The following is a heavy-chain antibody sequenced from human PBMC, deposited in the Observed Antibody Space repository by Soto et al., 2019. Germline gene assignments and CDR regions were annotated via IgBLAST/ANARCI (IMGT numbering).Heavy chain of an antibody. V-gene: IGHV4-59*08. CDR3: ARQGFGQLHGLVDV. CDR2: IHHSGPT. J-gene: IGHJ6*02. CDR1: GGSITSHY. Sequence: QVQLQESGPGLVKPSETLSLTCSVSGGSITSHYCSWFRQPPGKGLEWIGYIHHSGPTSYNPSLKSRVTMSVDTSKNQFSLKVSSVTAADTALYYCARQGFGQLHGLVDVWGPGTTVTVSS. D-gene: IGHD3-10*01.